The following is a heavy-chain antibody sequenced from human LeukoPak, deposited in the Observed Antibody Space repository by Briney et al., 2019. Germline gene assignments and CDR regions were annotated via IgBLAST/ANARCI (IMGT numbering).Heavy chain of an antibody. CDR3: AREDCSSTSCYTGDYYYGMDV. J-gene: IGHJ6*02. Sequence: ASVKVSCKASGGTFSSYAISWVRQAPGQGLEWMGRIIPIPGIANYAQKFQGRVTITADKSTSTAYMELSSLRSEDTAVYYCAREDCSSTSCYTGDYYYGMDVWGQGTTVTVSS. CDR1: GGTFSSYA. D-gene: IGHD2-2*02. V-gene: IGHV1-69*04. CDR2: IIPIPGIA.